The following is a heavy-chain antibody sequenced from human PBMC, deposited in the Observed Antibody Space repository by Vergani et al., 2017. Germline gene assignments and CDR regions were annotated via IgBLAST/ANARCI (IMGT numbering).Heavy chain of an antibody. CDR3: AKVGTFWSGMDRGAFDI. Sequence: VQLQESGPGLVKPSGSLRLSCAASGFTFSSYAMSWVRQAPGKGLEWVSAISGSGGSTYYADSVKGRFTISRDNSKNTLYLQMNSLRAEDTAVYYCAKVGTFWSGMDRGAFDIWGQGTMVTVSS. CDR2: ISGSGGST. J-gene: IGHJ3*02. D-gene: IGHD3-3*01. CDR1: GFTFSSYA. V-gene: IGHV3-23*01.